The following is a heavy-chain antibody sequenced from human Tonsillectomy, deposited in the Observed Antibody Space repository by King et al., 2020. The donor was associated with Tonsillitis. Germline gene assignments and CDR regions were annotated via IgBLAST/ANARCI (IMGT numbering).Heavy chain of an antibody. J-gene: IGHJ6*02. CDR1: GYTFTNYA. V-gene: IGHV1-3*01. D-gene: IGHD6-19*01. CDR3: ARGSSSASWGLDV. CDR2: INAGNGDT. Sequence: QLVQSGAEVKKPGASVKISCKASGYTFTNYAIHWVRQAPGQRLEWMGWINAGNGDTKYSQKLQGRVTITRDTSASTAYMELSSLRPEDTTIYYCARGSSSASWGLDVWGQGTTVTVSS.